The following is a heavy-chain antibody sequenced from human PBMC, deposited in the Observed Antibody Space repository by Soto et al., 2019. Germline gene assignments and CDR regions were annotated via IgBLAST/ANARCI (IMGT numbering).Heavy chain of an antibody. J-gene: IGHJ6*02. D-gene: IGHD3-3*01. CDR2: INHSGST. Sequence: TSETLSLTCAVYGGSFSGYYWSWIRQPPGKGLEWIGEINHSGSTNYNPSLKSRVTISVDTSKNQFSLKLSSVTAADTAVYHCARGRRGDFWSGYHYYYGMDVWGQGTTVTVS. CDR3: ARGRRGDFWSGYHYYYGMDV. CDR1: GGSFSGYY. V-gene: IGHV4-34*01.